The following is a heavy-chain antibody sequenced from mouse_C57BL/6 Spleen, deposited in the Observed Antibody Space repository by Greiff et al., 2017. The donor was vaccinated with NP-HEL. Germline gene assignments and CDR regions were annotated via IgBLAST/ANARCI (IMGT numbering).Heavy chain of an antibody. CDR3: ARWWEGFAY. V-gene: IGHV1-52*01. Sequence: QVHVKQPGAELVRPGSSVKLSCKASGYTFTSYWMHWVKQRPIQGLEWIGNIDPSDSETHYNQKFKDKATLTVDKSSSTAYMQLSSLTSEDSAVYYCARWWEGFAYWGQGTLVTVSA. CDR1: GYTFTSYW. J-gene: IGHJ3*01. CDR2: IDPSDSET. D-gene: IGHD1-1*02.